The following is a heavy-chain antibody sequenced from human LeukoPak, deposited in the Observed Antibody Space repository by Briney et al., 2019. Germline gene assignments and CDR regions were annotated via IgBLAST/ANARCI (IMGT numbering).Heavy chain of an antibody. CDR2: ISYDGSNE. D-gene: IGHD7-27*01. CDR1: GFTFSSYA. CDR3: AKDGGLWVSAHWGDS. V-gene: IGHV3-30*04. Sequence: GGSLRLSCAASGFTFSSYAMHWLRQAPGKGLEWVAVISYDGSNEYYADSVKGRFTVSRDNSKNTLYLQMNSLRAEDTAVYYCAKDGGLWVSAHWGDSWGRGTLVTVSS. J-gene: IGHJ4*02.